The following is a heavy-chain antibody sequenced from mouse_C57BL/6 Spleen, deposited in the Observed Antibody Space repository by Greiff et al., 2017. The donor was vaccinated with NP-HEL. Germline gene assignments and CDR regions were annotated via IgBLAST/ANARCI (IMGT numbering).Heavy chain of an antibody. V-gene: IGHV2-5*01. CDR2: IWRGGST. D-gene: IGHD1-1*01. J-gene: IGHJ1*03. CDR1: GFSLTSYG. CDR3: AKSYYGSYWYFDV. Sequence: QVQLKESGPGLVQPSQSLSITCTVSGFSLTSYGVHWVRQSPGKGLEWLGVIWRGGSTDYNAAFMSRLSITKDNSKSQVFFKMNSLQADDTAIYYCAKSYYGSYWYFDVWGTGTTVTVSS.